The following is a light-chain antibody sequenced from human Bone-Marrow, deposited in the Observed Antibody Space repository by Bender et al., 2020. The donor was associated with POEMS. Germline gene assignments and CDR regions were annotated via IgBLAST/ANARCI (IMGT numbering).Light chain of an antibody. V-gene: IGLV2-14*01. J-gene: IGLJ2*01. CDR1: ISDVAGYNY. CDR2: DVS. CDR3: SSYTSSTTVV. Sequence: QSALTQPASVSGSPGQSLTISCTGSISDVAGYNYVSWYQQQPGKAPKVIMYDVSNRPSGVSNRFSGSKSGNTASLTISGLQAEDEADYYCSSYTSSTTVVFGGGTKVTVL.